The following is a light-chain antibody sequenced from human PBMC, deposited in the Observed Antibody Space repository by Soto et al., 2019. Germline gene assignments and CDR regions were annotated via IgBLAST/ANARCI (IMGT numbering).Light chain of an antibody. CDR3: QQYGSSPPLS. CDR2: GAS. Sequence: EIVLMQSPGTLSLSPGERVTLSCRASQSVSSNYLAWYQQKPGQAPRLLIYGASSRATGIPDRFSGSGSGTDFTLTISRLEPEDFAVYYCQQYGSSPPLSFGGGTKVEIK. J-gene: IGKJ4*01. V-gene: IGKV3-20*01. CDR1: QSVSSNY.